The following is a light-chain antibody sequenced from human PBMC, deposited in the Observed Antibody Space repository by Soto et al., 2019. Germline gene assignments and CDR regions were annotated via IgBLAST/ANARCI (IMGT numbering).Light chain of an antibody. CDR2: KAS. J-gene: IGKJ5*01. CDR3: QQSYSTSIT. Sequence: DIQMTQSPSTLSGSVGDRVTITCRASQTISSWLAWYQQKPGKAPKLLIYKASTLKSGVPSRFSGSGSGTEFILTISSLQPDDFATYYCQQSYSTSITFGQGTRLETK. V-gene: IGKV1-5*03. CDR1: QTISSW.